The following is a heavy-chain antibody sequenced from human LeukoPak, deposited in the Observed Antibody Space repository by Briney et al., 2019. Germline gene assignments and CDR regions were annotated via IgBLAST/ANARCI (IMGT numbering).Heavy chain of an antibody. CDR3: ARLAVAGYFDY. D-gene: IGHD6-19*01. J-gene: IGHJ4*02. V-gene: IGHV4-39*01. Sequence: SETLSLTCTVSGGSISTSSYYWGWIRQPPGKGLEWIASIYYSGNTYYNPSLKSRVAISIDTSKNQFSLKLSSVTAADTAVYYCARLAVAGYFDYWGQGTLVTVSS. CDR1: GGSISTSSYY. CDR2: IYYSGNT.